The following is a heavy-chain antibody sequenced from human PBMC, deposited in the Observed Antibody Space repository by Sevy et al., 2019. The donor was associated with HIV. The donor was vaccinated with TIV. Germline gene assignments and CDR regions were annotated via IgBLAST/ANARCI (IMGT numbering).Heavy chain of an antibody. CDR2: IYYSGST. CDR3: ARGGSGVHLPLDY. CDR1: GGSISSGDYY. J-gene: IGHJ4*02. Sequence: SETLSLTCTVSGGSISSGDYYWSWIRQPPGKGLEWIGYIYYSGSTYYNPSLKSRVTISVDTSKNQFSLKLSSVTAADTAVYYCARGGSGVHLPLDYWGQGTLVTVSS. V-gene: IGHV4-30-4*02. D-gene: IGHD3-10*01.